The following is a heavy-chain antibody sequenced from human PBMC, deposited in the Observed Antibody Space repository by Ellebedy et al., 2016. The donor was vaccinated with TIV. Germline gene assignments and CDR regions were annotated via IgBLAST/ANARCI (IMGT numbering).Heavy chain of an antibody. J-gene: IGHJ4*02. D-gene: IGHD6-19*01. CDR3: AREGGWDLIAVEY. Sequence: GESLKISCAASGFTFSSYAMHWVRQAPGKGLEWVAVISYDGSNKYYADSVKGRFTISRDNSKNTLYLQMNSLRAEDTAVYYCAREGGWDLIAVEYWGQGTLVTVSS. V-gene: IGHV3-30-3*01. CDR2: ISYDGSNK. CDR1: GFTFSSYA.